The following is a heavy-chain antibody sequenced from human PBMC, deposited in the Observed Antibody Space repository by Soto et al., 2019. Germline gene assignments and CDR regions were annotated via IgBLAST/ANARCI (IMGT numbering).Heavy chain of an antibody. D-gene: IGHD3-22*01. J-gene: IGHJ6*02. CDR1: GYTFTSYY. V-gene: IGHV1-46*03. CDR3: ARDITMIVVVIKGNRSPYYYYGMDV. Sequence: QVQLVQSGAEVKKPGASVKVSCKASGYTFTSYYMHWVRQAPGQGLEWMGIINPSGGSTSYAQKFQGRVTMTRDTSTSTVYMELSSLRSEDTAVYYCARDITMIVVVIKGNRSPYYYYGMDVWGQGTTVTVSS. CDR2: INPSGGST.